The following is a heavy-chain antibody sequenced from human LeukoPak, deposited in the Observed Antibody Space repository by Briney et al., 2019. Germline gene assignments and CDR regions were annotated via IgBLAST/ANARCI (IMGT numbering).Heavy chain of an antibody. V-gene: IGHV3-30*18. CDR3: AKDQDYDSP. J-gene: IGHJ5*02. D-gene: IGHD3-22*01. Sequence: PGGSLRLSCAASGFRFSSNGMHWVRHAPGKGLEGVAVIAYDGSDKYYADSVKGRFTISRDNSKNTLYLQMNSLRTEDTAVYYCAKDQDYDSPWGQGTLVTVSS. CDR2: IAYDGSDK. CDR1: GFRFSSNG.